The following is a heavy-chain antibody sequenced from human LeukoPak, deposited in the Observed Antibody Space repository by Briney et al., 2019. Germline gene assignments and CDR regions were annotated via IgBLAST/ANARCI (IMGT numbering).Heavy chain of an antibody. CDR2: IRYDGSNK. Sequence: GGSLRLSCAASGFTFSSYGMHWVRQAPGKGLEWVAFIRYDGSNKYYADSVKGRFTISRDNSKNTLYLQMNSLRAEDTALYYCAKGYSSSWSPLDYWGQGTLVTVSS. V-gene: IGHV3-30*02. CDR3: AKGYSSSWSPLDY. CDR1: GFTFSSYG. D-gene: IGHD6-13*01. J-gene: IGHJ4*02.